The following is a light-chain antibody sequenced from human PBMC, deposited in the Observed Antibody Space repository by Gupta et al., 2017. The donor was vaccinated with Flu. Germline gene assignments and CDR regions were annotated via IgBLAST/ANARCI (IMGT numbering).Light chain of an antibody. V-gene: IGLV2-8*01. CDR1: SSDVGGYNY. J-gene: IGLJ2*01. Sequence: QSALTQTPSASGSPGHSVTISCTGTSSDVGGYNYVSWYQHHPGKAPKLIIYEVSKRPSGVPDRSSGSKSGNTASLTVSGLQPEDEADYHCSSWAGSNNLIFGGGTKLTVL. CDR2: EVS. CDR3: SSWAGSNNLI.